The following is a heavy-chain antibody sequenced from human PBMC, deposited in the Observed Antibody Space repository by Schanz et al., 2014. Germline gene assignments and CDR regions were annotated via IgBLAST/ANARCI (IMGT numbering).Heavy chain of an antibody. CDR2: ITGAGDTT. V-gene: IGHV3-23*04. CDR3: ARERWLGGPLAY. Sequence: EVQLVESGGGLVQPGGSLRLSCAASGFAFRNYAMTWVRQAPGKGLEWVSGITGAGDTTKYAVSVKGRFTISRDNSKNALYLQMNRLRAEDAAVYYCARERWLGGPLAYWGQGTLGAVSP. D-gene: IGHD2-15*01. CDR1: GFAFRNYA. J-gene: IGHJ4*02.